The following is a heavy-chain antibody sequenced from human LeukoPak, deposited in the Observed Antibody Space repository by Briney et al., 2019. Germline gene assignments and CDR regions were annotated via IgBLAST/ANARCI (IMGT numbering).Heavy chain of an antibody. V-gene: IGHV1-69*01. Sequence: SVKVSCKSSGGTFSSYVISWVRQAPGQRLEWVGGIFPIFGTANYVQKFQGRVTITADESTSTAYMELSSLRCEDTAVYYCARGKLSGYCSGGSCYEGNFDYWGQGTLVTVSS. CDR1: GGTFSSYV. J-gene: IGHJ4*02. CDR2: IFPIFGTA. D-gene: IGHD2-15*01. CDR3: ARGKLSGYCSGGSCYEGNFDY.